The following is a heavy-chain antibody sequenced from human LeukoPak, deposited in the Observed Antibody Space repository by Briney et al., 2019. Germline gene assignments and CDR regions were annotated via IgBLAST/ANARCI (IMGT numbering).Heavy chain of an antibody. CDR1: GFTFSSYA. Sequence: GGSLRLSCAASGFTFSSYAMSWVRQAPGKGLEWVAVIWYDGSNKYYADSVKGRFTISRDNSKNTLYLQMNSLRAEDTAVYYCARDHSSGWYSDYFDYWGQGTLVTVSS. V-gene: IGHV3-33*08. J-gene: IGHJ4*02. CDR3: ARDHSSGWYSDYFDY. D-gene: IGHD6-19*01. CDR2: IWYDGSNK.